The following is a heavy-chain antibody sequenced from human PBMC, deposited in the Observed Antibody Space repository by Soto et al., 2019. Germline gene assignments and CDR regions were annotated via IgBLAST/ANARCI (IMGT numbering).Heavy chain of an antibody. CDR2: IWYDGSNK. Sequence: PGGSLRLSCAASGFTFSSYGMHWVRQAPGKGLEWVAVIWYDGSNKYYADSVKGRFTISRDNSKNTLYLQMNSLRAEDTAVYYCARDEPYDSSGYYIPTTFDPWGQGTLVTVSS. D-gene: IGHD3-22*01. V-gene: IGHV3-33*01. J-gene: IGHJ5*02. CDR3: ARDEPYDSSGYYIPTTFDP. CDR1: GFTFSSYG.